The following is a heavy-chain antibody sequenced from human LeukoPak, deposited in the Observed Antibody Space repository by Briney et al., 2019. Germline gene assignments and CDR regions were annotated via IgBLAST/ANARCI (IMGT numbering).Heavy chain of an antibody. Sequence: ASVKVSCKASGYTFTSYGIGWVRQAPGQGLEWMGWISAYNGNTNYAQKLQGRVTMTTDTSTSTAYMELRSLRSDDTAVYYCARSGDYVGTDAFDIWGQGTMVTVSS. CDR1: GYTFTSYG. J-gene: IGHJ3*02. CDR2: ISAYNGNT. CDR3: ARSGDYVGTDAFDI. V-gene: IGHV1-18*01. D-gene: IGHD4-17*01.